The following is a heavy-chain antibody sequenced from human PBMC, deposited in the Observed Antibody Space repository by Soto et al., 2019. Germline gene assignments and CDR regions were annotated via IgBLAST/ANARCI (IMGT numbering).Heavy chain of an antibody. J-gene: IGHJ6*03. V-gene: IGHV2-70*11. Sequence: SGPTLVNPTQTLTLTCTFSGFSLSTSGMCVSWIRQPPGKALEWLARIDWDDDKYYNTYLKTRLTISKDTSKNQVVLTMTNMDPVDTATYYCARIEQIYSSKGDYYYYMDVWGKGTTVTVSS. D-gene: IGHD6-13*01. CDR2: IDWDDDK. CDR3: ARIEQIYSSKGDYYYYMDV. CDR1: GFSLSTSGMC.